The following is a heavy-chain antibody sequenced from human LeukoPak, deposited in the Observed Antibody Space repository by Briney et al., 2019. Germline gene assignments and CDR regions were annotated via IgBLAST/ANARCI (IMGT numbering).Heavy chain of an antibody. D-gene: IGHD2-21*02. CDR1: GYRLTSYW. V-gene: IGHV5-10-1*01. Sequence: GESLKISCKGSGYRLTSYWISWVRQMPGKGLEWMGRIDPSDSYTNYSPSFQGHVTISADKSISTAYLQWSSLKASDTAMYYCARRALPPAYCGGDCFDAFDIWGQGTMVTVSS. CDR2: IDPSDSYT. J-gene: IGHJ3*02. CDR3: ARRALPPAYCGGDCFDAFDI.